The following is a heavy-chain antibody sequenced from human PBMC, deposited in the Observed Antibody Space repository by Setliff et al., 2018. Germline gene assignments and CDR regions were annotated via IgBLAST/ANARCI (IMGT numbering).Heavy chain of an antibody. CDR1: GFTFSNAW. D-gene: IGHD3-3*01. CDR3: ARDQGIGLSGSYSFFDY. V-gene: IGHV3-15*01. Sequence: PGGSLRLSCAASGFTFSNAWMSWVRQAPGKGLEWVGRIKSKTDGGTTDYAAPVKGRFTISRDDSKNTLYLQMNSLRAEDTAVYYCARDQGIGLSGSYSFFDYWGQGTLVTVSS. CDR2: IKSKTDGGTT. J-gene: IGHJ4*02.